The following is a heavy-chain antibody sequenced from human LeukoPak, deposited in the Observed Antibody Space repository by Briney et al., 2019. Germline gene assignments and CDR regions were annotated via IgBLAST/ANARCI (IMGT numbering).Heavy chain of an antibody. Sequence: ASLKVSCKVSGYTLTELSMHCVRQAPGKGLGWMGGFDPEDGETIYAQKFQGRVTMTEDTSTDTAYMELSSLRSEDTAVYYCATYSSGWYAYWGQGTLVTVSS. D-gene: IGHD6-19*01. CDR1: GYTLTELS. J-gene: IGHJ4*02. CDR2: FDPEDGET. V-gene: IGHV1-24*01. CDR3: ATYSSGWYAY.